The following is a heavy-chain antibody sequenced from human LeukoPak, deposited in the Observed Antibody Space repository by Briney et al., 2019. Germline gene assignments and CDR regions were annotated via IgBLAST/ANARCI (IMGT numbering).Heavy chain of an antibody. D-gene: IGHD2-8*01. CDR2: IGGGDT. Sequence: GGSLRLSCSASGFTFRNFAISWVRQAPGKGLEWVSSIGGGDTHYAESVKGRFTISRDDSRSTVDLQMSSLRAEDTAVYYCAKDGQSFNSMYDYFDSWGQGTLVSVSS. CDR1: GFTFRNFA. CDR3: AKDGQSFNSMYDYFDS. V-gene: IGHV3-23*01. J-gene: IGHJ4*02.